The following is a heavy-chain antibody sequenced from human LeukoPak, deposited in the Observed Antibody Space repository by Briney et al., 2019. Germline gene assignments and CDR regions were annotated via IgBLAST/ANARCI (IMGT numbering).Heavy chain of an antibody. CDR1: GFTFDDYG. CDR2: INWNGGST. V-gene: IGHV3-20*04. CDR3: ARDEQQWLVGYFDY. D-gene: IGHD6-19*01. Sequence: PGGSLRLSCAASGFTFDDYGMSWVRQAPGKGLEWVSGINWNGGSTGYADSVKGRFTISRDNAKNSLYLQMNSLRAEDTAVYYCARDEQQWLVGYFDYWGQGTLVTVSS. J-gene: IGHJ4*02.